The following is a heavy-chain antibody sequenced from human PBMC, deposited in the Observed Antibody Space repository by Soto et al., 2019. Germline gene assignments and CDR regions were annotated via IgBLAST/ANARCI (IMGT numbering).Heavy chain of an antibody. V-gene: IGHV4-30-2*01. J-gene: IGHJ3*02. CDR2: IYHSGST. CDR3: ASTQYGGKSSGAFDI. CDR1: GGSISSGCYS. D-gene: IGHD2-15*01. Sequence: SETMSLTCAVSGGSISSGCYSWSWIRQPPGKGLEWIGYIYHSGSTYYNPSLKSRVTISVDRSKNQFSLKLSSVTAADTAVYYCASTQYGGKSSGAFDIWGQGTMVTVSS.